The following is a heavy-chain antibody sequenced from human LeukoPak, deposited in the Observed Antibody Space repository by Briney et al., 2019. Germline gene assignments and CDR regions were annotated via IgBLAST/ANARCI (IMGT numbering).Heavy chain of an antibody. CDR3: ARQSNYCGMDV. J-gene: IGHJ6*02. CDR2: ISSGTTYI. V-gene: IGHV3-21*01. Sequence: PGGSLRLSCAASGFTFSSFGMNWVRQAPGKGLEWVSSISSGTTYIYYADSVEGRFTISRDNAKNSLYPQMNSLRAEDTAVYYCARQSNYCGMDVWGQGTTVTVSS. CDR1: GFTFSSFG.